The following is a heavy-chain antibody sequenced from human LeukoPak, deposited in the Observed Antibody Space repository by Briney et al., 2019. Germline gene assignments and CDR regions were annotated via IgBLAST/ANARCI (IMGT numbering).Heavy chain of an antibody. Sequence: PGGSLGLSCAASGFTFSSYGMHWVRQAPGKGLEWVAFIRYDGSNKYYADSVKGRFTISRDNSKNTLYLQMNSLRAEDTAVYYCAKRRTDSSSWYYFDYWGQGTLVTVPS. D-gene: IGHD6-13*01. J-gene: IGHJ4*02. CDR2: IRYDGSNK. V-gene: IGHV3-30*02. CDR1: GFTFSSYG. CDR3: AKRRTDSSSWYYFDY.